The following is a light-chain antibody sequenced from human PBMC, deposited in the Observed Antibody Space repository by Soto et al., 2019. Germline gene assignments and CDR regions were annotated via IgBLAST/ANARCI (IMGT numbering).Light chain of an antibody. V-gene: IGKV3-11*01. CDR1: QNVITY. Sequence: EIVLTQSPATLSLSPGERVTLSFMASQNVITYLAWCQQKPGQAHTLPIYDPAHSATVIPARFSGSGSGTDLTLPSSRPEPEASPVYYCQQRTNWLTFAPGTKVDI. CDR2: DPA. CDR3: QQRTNWLT. J-gene: IGKJ3*01.